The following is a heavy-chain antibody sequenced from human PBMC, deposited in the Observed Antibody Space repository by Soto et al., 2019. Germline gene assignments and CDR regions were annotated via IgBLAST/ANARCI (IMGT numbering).Heavy chain of an antibody. D-gene: IGHD2-21*01. CDR1: GFTFGIYD. J-gene: IGHJ4*02. V-gene: IGHV3-13*01. CDR3: VRGRDSGLYYFDS. Sequence: GGSLRLSCAASGFTFGIYDMHWVRQATGKGLEWVSTINTAGDTYSPGSVKGRFTIPRENAKNSLYLQMNSLRVDDTAVYFCVRGRDSGLYYFDSCGQGTLVTVSS. CDR2: INTAGDT.